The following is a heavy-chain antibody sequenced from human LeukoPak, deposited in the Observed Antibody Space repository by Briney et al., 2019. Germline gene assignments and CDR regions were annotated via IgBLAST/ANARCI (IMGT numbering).Heavy chain of an antibody. D-gene: IGHD6-13*01. CDR1: GGSISSGGYY. CDR2: IYYSGST. Sequence: SETLSLTCTVSGGSISSGGYYWSWIRQHPGKGLEWIGYIYYSGSTYYNPSLKRRVTISVDASKNQFSLRLSSVTAADTAVYYCARQQLILGDVVDHWGQGTLVTVSS. CDR3: ARQQLILGDVVDH. J-gene: IGHJ4*02. V-gene: IGHV4-31*03.